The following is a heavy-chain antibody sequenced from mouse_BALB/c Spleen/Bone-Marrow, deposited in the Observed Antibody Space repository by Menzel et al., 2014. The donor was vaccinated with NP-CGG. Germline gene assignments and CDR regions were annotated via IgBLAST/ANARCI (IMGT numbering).Heavy chain of an antibody. J-gene: IGHJ3*01. Sequence: QVQLQQSGAELVRPGSSVKISCKASGYAFSSYWMNWVKQRPGQGLEWIGQIYPGDGDTNYNGKFKGKATLTADKSSSIAYMQLSSLTSEDSAVYFCASAAAWFAYWGQGALVTVSA. CDR3: ASAAAWFAY. CDR2: IYPGDGDT. V-gene: IGHV1-80*01. CDR1: GYAFSSYW.